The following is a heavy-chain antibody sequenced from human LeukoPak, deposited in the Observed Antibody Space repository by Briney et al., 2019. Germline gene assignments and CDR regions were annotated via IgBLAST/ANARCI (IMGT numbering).Heavy chain of an antibody. J-gene: IGHJ6*02. V-gene: IGHV4-59*12. CDR3: ARDPTNYCSSTSCYIGRFYYYYGMDV. CDR1: GGSISSYY. Sequence: PSETLSLTCTVSGGSISSYYWSWIRQPPGKGLEWIGYIYYSGSTNYNPSLKSRVTISVGTSKNQFSLKLSSVTAADTAVYYCARDPTNYCSSTSCYIGRFYYYYGMDVWGQGTTVTVSS. D-gene: IGHD2-2*02. CDR2: IYYSGST.